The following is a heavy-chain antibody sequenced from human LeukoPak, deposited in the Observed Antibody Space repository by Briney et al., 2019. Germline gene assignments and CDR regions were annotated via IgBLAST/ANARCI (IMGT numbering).Heavy chain of an antibody. CDR1: GGSFSGYY. J-gene: IGHJ4*02. CDR3: ARGLVGATLNY. D-gene: IGHD1-26*01. CDR2: INHSGST. Sequence: SETLSLTCAVYGGSFSGYYWSWIRQPPGKGLEWIGEINHSGSTNYNPSLKSRVTISVDTSKNQFSLKLSSVTTADTAVYYCARGLVGATLNYWGQGTLVTVSS. V-gene: IGHV4-34*01.